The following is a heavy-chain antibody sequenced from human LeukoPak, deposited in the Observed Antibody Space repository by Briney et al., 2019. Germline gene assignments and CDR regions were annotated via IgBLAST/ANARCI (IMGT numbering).Heavy chain of an antibody. CDR3: ARLSGWYRNWGAFDI. CDR1: GGSISSSSYY. CDR2: IYYSGST. Sequence: PSETLSLTCTVSGGSISSSSYYWGWIRQPPGKGLEWIGSIYYSGSTYYNPSLKSRVTISVDTSKHQFSLKLSSVTAADTAVYYCARLSGWYRNWGAFDIWGQGTMVTVSS. J-gene: IGHJ3*02. D-gene: IGHD6-19*01. V-gene: IGHV4-39*07.